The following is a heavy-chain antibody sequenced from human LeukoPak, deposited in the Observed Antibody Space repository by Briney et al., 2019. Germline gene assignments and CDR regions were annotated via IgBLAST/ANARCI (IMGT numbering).Heavy chain of an antibody. D-gene: IGHD2-21*01. V-gene: IGHV3-7*03. CDR2: IKQDGSEK. CDR3: ARVIYSLDAFDI. J-gene: IGHJ3*02. CDR1: GFTFSSYW. Sequence: GGSLRLSCAASGFTFSSYWMSWVRQAPGKGLEWVADIKQDGSEKYYVDSVKGRSTIPRDNAKNSLYLQMNSLRAEDTAVYYCARVIYSLDAFDIWGQGTMVTVSS.